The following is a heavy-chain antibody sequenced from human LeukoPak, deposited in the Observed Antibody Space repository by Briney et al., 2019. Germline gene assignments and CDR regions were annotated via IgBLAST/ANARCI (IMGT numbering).Heavy chain of an antibody. V-gene: IGHV1-8*01. J-gene: IGHJ6*03. CDR1: GYTFTSYD. CDR2: MNPNSGNT. CDR3: ARGSRLGELSLRYYYYMDV. D-gene: IGHD3-16*02. Sequence: ASVKVSCKASGYTFTSYDINWVRQATGQGLEWMGWMNPNSGNTGYAQKSQGRVTMTRNTSISTAYMELSSLRSEDTAVYYCARGSRLGELSLRYYYYMDVWGKGTTVTVSS.